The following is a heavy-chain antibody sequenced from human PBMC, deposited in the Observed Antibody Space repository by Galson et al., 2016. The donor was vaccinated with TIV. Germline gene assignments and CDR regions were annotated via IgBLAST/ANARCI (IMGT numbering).Heavy chain of an antibody. Sequence: SVKVSCKASGYSFNTSALNWVRQAPGQGLVYMGWVNTNTGDPTYAQAFTGRFVFSLDTSVSTAYLQISSLKAEDTAVYYCTREFDFWSGEAGWGQGTLVTVSS. V-gene: IGHV7-4-1*02. CDR2: VNTNTGDP. D-gene: IGHD3-3*01. J-gene: IGHJ4*02. CDR3: TREFDFWSGEAG. CDR1: GYSFNTSA.